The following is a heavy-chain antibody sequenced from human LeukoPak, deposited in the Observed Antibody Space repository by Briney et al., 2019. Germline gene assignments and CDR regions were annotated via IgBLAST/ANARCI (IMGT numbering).Heavy chain of an antibody. D-gene: IGHD5-24*01. CDR2: IWYDGSNK. Sequence: GGSLRLSCAASGFPFSSYGMHWVRPAPGKGVEWVAVIWYDGSNKYYGDSVKGRFTISRDNSKKTMYLQMNSLRVEGTAVYYCARGDGYNDAEYLQHWGQGTLVTVS. V-gene: IGHV3-33*01. CDR1: GFPFSSYG. CDR3: ARGDGYNDAEYLQH. J-gene: IGHJ1*01.